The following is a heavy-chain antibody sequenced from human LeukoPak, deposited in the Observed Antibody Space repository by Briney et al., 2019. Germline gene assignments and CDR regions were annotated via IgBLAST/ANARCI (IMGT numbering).Heavy chain of an antibody. Sequence: GGSLRLSCAASGFTFNTYSMNWVRQAPGKGLEWVSCISSSSSYMYYADSVRGRFTISRDNAKNSLYLQMNSLRAEGTAVYYCARASGGVSGYDLYYFDFWGQGTLVTVSS. CDR2: ISSSSSYM. V-gene: IGHV3-21*01. J-gene: IGHJ4*02. CDR1: GFTFNTYS. D-gene: IGHD5-12*01. CDR3: ARASGGVSGYDLYYFDF.